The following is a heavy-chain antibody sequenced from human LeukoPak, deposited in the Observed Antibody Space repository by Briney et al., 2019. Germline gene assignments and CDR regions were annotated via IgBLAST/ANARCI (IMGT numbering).Heavy chain of an antibody. V-gene: IGHV4-59*01. Sequence: SETLSLTCTVSSGSISSYYWSWIRQPPGKGPEWIGYIYYSGSTNYNPSLKSRVTISLDTSKNQFSLKLGSVTAADTAVYFCARGRDGYNFDYWGQGTLVTVSS. J-gene: IGHJ4*02. CDR2: IYYSGST. D-gene: IGHD5-24*01. CDR3: ARGRDGYNFDY. CDR1: SGSISSYY.